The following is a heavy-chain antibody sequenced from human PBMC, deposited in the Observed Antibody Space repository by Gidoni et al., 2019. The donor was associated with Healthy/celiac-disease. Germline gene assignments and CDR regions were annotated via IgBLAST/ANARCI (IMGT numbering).Heavy chain of an antibody. V-gene: IGHV4-59*01. D-gene: IGHD2-15*01. CDR1: GRSISSYY. J-gene: IGHJ5*02. CDR2: IYYSGST. Sequence: QVQLQASGPGLVKPSETLSLPCTVSGRSISSYYWSWIRQPPGKGLEWLGYIYYSGSTNYNPSLKSRVTISVDTSKNQFSLKLSSVTAADTAVYYCAREAVVVADRVRWFDPWGQGTLVTVSS. CDR3: AREAVVVADRVRWFDP.